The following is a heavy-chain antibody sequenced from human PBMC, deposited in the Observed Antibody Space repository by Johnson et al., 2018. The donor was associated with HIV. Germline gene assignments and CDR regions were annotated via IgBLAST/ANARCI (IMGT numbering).Heavy chain of an antibody. J-gene: IGHJ3*02. D-gene: IGHD2-2*01. CDR2: IKQDGSEK. CDR3: AKEGYCSSTSCYENACDI. V-gene: IGHV3-7*03. Sequence: VQLVESGGGVVQPGRSLRLSCAASGFTFSSYWMSWVRQAPGKGLEWVANIKQDGSEKYYVDSVKGRFTISRDNAKNSLYLQMNSLRAEDTAVYYCAKEGYCSSTSCYENACDIWGQGTMVTVSS. CDR1: GFTFSSYW.